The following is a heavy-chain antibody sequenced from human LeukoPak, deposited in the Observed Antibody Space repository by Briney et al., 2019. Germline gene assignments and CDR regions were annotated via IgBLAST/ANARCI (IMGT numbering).Heavy chain of an antibody. J-gene: IGHJ4*02. Sequence: GGSLRLSCAASGFTVSSNYMSWVRQAPGKGLEWVSVVYSGGSTYYADSVKGRFTISRDNSKNTLYLQMNSLRAEDTAVYYCARARGGIRFDYWGQGTLVTVSS. CDR3: ARARGGIRFDY. V-gene: IGHV3-53*01. CDR2: VYSGGST. D-gene: IGHD3-16*01. CDR1: GFTVSSNY.